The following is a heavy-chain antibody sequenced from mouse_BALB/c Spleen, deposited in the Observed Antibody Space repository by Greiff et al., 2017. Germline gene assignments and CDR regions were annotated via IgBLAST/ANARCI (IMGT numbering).Heavy chain of an antibody. CDR3: ARENGGGGHYAMDY. CDR2: ISYDGSN. Sequence: EVKLQESGPGLVKPSQSLSLTCSVTGYSITSGYYWNWIRQFPGNKLEWMGYISYDGSNNYNPSLKNRISITRDTSKNQFFLKLNSVTTEDTATYYCARENGGGGHYAMDYWGQGTSVTVSS. CDR1: GYSITSGYY. V-gene: IGHV3-6*02. J-gene: IGHJ4*01.